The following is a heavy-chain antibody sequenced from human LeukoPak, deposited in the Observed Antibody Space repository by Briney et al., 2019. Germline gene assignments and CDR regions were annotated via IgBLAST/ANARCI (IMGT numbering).Heavy chain of an antibody. Sequence: GGSLRLSCAASGFTFSSYAMHWVRQAPGKGLEWVAVISYGGSNKYYADSVKGRFTISRDNSKNTLYLQMNSLRAEDTAVYYCASGGSYGSGSLSFFDYWGQGTLVTVSS. CDR3: ASGGSYGSGSLSFFDY. CDR1: GFTFSSYA. CDR2: ISYGGSNK. V-gene: IGHV3-30-3*01. J-gene: IGHJ4*02. D-gene: IGHD3-10*01.